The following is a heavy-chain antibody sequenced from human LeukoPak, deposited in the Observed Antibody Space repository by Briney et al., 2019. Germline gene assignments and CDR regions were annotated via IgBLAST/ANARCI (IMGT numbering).Heavy chain of an antibody. J-gene: IGHJ4*02. Sequence: GGSLRLSCAASGFTFSSYSMNWVRQAPGQGLEWVSSISSSSSYIYYADSVKGRFTISRDNAKNSLYLQMNSLRAEDTAVYYCARGWSRSWVDYWGQGTLVTVSS. D-gene: IGHD2-15*01. V-gene: IGHV3-21*01. CDR3: ARGWSRSWVDY. CDR1: GFTFSSYS. CDR2: ISSSSSYI.